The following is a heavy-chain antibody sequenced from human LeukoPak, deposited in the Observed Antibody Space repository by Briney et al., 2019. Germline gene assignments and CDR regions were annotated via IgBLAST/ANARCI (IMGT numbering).Heavy chain of an antibody. CDR2: ISYSSSTI. D-gene: IGHD4-17*01. Sequence: GGSLRLSCAASGFTFSDYSMNWVRQAPGKGLEWISYISYSSSTIYYADSVEGRFTISRDNAKNSLYLQMNSVRDEDTAVYYCARDRATVTTVYFQHWGQGTLVTVSS. CDR3: ARDRATVTTVYFQH. CDR1: GFTFSDYS. V-gene: IGHV3-48*02. J-gene: IGHJ1*01.